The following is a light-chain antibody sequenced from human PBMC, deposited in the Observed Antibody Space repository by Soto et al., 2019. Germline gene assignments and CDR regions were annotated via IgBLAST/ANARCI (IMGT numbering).Light chain of an antibody. J-gene: IGKJ3*01. V-gene: IGKV1-33*01. CDR1: QDISNY. CDR3: QQYDNLPLA. Sequence: DIQMTQSPSSLSASVGDRVTITCQASQDISNYLNWYQQKPGKAPKLLIYDASNLETGVPSRFSGSGSGTDFPFTISRLQPEDIATYYCQQYDNLPLAFGPGTKVDIK. CDR2: DAS.